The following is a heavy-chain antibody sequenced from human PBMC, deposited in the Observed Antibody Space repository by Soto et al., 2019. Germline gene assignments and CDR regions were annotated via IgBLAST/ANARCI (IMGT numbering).Heavy chain of an antibody. CDR3: AKCIYGCTSISCYLPPYYYYYGMDV. D-gene: IGHD2-2*01. V-gene: IGHV3-23*01. CDR1: GFTFSNYA. CDR2: ISGSGGST. Sequence: GGSLRLSCAASGFTFSNYAMSWVRQAPGKGLEWVSAISGSGGSTYYADSVKGRFTVSRDNSKNTLYLQMNSLRAEDTAVYYCAKCIYGCTSISCYLPPYYYYYGMDVWGQGTTVTVSS. J-gene: IGHJ6*02.